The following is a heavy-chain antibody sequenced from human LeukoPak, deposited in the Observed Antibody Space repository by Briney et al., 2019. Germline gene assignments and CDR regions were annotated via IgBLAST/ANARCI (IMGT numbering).Heavy chain of an antibody. D-gene: IGHD5-18*01. V-gene: IGHV3-72*01. J-gene: IGHJ4*02. Sequence: GGSLRLSCAASGFTFSDHYMDWVRQAPGRGLEWVGRTRNKANSYTTEYAASVKGRFTISRDDSKNSLYLQMNSLKTEDTAMYYCGRAGHGYSFGPVDCWGQGTLVTVSS. CDR2: TRNKANSYTT. CDR3: GRAGHGYSFGPVDC. CDR1: GFTFSDHY.